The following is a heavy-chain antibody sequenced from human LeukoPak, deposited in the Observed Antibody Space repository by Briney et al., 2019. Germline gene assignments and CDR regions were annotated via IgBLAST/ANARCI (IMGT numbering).Heavy chain of an antibody. D-gene: IGHD3-10*01. CDR3: ARTPDYGSGTIQH. CDR2: IYHSGST. Sequence: SETLSLTCAVSGGSISSSNWWSWVRQPPGKGLEWIGEIYHSGSTNYNPSLKSRVTISVDKSKNQFSLKLSSVTAADTAVYYCARTPDYGSGTIQHWGQGTLVTVSS. V-gene: IGHV4-4*02. CDR1: GGSISSSNW. J-gene: IGHJ1*01.